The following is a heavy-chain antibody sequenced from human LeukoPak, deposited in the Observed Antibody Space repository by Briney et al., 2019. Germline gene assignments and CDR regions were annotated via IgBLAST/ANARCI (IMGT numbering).Heavy chain of an antibody. CDR2: INHSGST. CDR3: ARVGYYYDSSGYHPN. V-gene: IGHV4-34*01. CDR1: GGSFSGYY. J-gene: IGHJ4*02. Sequence: PSETLSLTCAVYGGSFSGYYWSWIRQPPGKGLEWIGEINHSGSTNYNPSLKSRVTISVDTSKNQFSLKLSSVTAADTAVYYCARVGYYYDSSGYHPNWGQETLVTVSS. D-gene: IGHD3-22*01.